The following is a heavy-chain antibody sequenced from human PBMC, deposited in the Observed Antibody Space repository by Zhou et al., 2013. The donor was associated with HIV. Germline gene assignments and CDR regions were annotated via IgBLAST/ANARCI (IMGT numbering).Heavy chain of an antibody. CDR1: EYNLIDYY. CDR3: ARPNAVAGTGVSPFDI. J-gene: IGHJ3*02. CDR2: INPNNGGT. V-gene: IGHV1-2*02. Sequence: QVQLVQSGAEVKKPGASVKVSCKASEYNLIDYYMHWVRQAPGQGLEWMGWINPNNGGTKFAQKFQGRVTMTRDTSINTAYMELSGLTSDDTAVYYCARPNAVAGTGVSPFDIWGQGTVVTVSS. D-gene: IGHD6-19*01.